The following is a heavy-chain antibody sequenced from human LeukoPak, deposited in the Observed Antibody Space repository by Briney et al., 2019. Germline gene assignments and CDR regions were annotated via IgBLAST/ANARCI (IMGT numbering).Heavy chain of an antibody. J-gene: IGHJ5*02. D-gene: IGHD5-12*01. Sequence: PSETLSLTCTVSGDSISSHYWNWIRRPPGKGLEWIGCVHYSGITYYNPSLKSRVATSVDTSKKQFSLILNSVTAADTAVYYCARDTYDYYFNPWGQGTLVTVSS. CDR3: ARDTYDYYFNP. V-gene: IGHV4-59*11. CDR1: GDSISSHY. CDR2: VHYSGIT.